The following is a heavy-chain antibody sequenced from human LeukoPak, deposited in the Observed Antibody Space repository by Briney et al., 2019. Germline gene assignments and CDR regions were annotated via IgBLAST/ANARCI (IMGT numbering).Heavy chain of an antibody. D-gene: IGHD4-17*01. V-gene: IGHV3-21*01. CDR2: ISSSSTYI. J-gene: IGHJ6*03. CDR1: GFTFSTYS. Sequence: GGSLRLSCAASGFTFSTYSMNWVRQAPGKGLEWVSSISSSSTYIYYADSVKGRFTISRDNAKNSLYLQMNSLRAEDTAVYYRARVTVTTFSPTDYMDVWGKGTTVTISS. CDR3: ARVTVTTFSPTDYMDV.